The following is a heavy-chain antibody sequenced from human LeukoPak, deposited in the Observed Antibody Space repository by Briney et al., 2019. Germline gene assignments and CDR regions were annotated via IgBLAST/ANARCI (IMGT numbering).Heavy chain of an antibody. J-gene: IGHJ4*02. CDR1: GGSISSYY. D-gene: IGHD1-26*01. CDR3: AKSGGYGLIDY. Sequence: SETLSLTCTVSGGSISSYYWGWIRQPPGKGLEWIGSIYSSGSTYYNASLQSRVTISIETSENQISLRLNSVTAADTAIYYCAKSGGYGLIDYWGQGTLVTVSS. V-gene: IGHV4-39*01. CDR2: IYSSGST.